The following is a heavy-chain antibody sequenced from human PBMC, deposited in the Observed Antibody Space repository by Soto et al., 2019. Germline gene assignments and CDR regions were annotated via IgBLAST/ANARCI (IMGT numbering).Heavy chain of an antibody. CDR2: ISSGSDNT. CDR3: ARDEGVASGN. D-gene: IGHD6-19*01. Sequence: ASVKVSCKASGYTFSSYAMHWVRQAPGQKLEWMGWISSGSDNTKFSQKFQDRVTITRDTSASTAYMELSSLTFEDTAVYYCARDEGVASGNWGQGTLVTVS. J-gene: IGHJ4*02. V-gene: IGHV1-3*04. CDR1: GYTFSSYA.